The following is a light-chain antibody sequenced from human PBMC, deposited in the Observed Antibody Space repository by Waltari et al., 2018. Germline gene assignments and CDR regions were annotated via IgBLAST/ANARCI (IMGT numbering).Light chain of an antibody. V-gene: IGLV2-23*02. CDR2: DVI. CDR3: CSYAGSSTFHVL. J-gene: IGLJ2*01. CDR1: KSALGSYNL. Sequence: QSVLTQPAPMSGPPGQSITTPCTGTKSALGSYNLLSCSQQHPGKAPRLIIYDVIKRPSGVSDRFSGSKSGNMASLTVSGLQPEDEAEYFCCSYAGSSTFHVLFGGGTKLTVL.